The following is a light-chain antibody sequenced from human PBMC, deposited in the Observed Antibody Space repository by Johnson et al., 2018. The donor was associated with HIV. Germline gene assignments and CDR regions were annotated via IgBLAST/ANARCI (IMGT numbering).Light chain of an antibody. J-gene: IGLJ1*01. CDR2: DIN. V-gene: IGLV1-51*01. Sequence: QSVLTQPPSVSAAQGQKVTISCSGSSSNIGNNYVSWYQQLPGTAPKLLIHDINKLLAGIPDRFSGSKSGTSATLGITGLQTGDEADYYCGTWDSSLSAYVFGTGTKVTVL. CDR1: SSNIGNNY. CDR3: GTWDSSLSAYV.